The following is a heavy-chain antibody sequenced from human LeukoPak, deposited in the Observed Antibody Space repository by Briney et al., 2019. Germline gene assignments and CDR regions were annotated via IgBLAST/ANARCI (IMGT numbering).Heavy chain of an antibody. Sequence: GASVKVSCKASGYTFTGYYMHWVRQAPGQGLGWMGWINPNSGGTNYAQKFQGRVTMTRDTSISTAYMELSNLRSDDTAVYSCARSNYYDSSGSDYWGQGTLVTVSS. CDR1: GYTFTGYY. D-gene: IGHD3-22*01. CDR3: ARSNYYDSSGSDY. CDR2: INPNSGGT. V-gene: IGHV1-2*02. J-gene: IGHJ4*02.